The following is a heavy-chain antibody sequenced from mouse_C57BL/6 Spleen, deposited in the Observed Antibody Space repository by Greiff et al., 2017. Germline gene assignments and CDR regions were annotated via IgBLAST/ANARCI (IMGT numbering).Heavy chain of an antibody. Sequence: VQLQQSGPELVKPGASVKMSCKASGYTFTDYNMHWVKQSHGKSLEWIGYINPNNGGTSYNQKFKGKATLTVNKSSSTAYMELRSLTSEESAVYYCARSTTVVATNFDVWGTGTTVTVSS. D-gene: IGHD1-1*01. CDR2: INPNNGGT. CDR1: GYTFTDYN. V-gene: IGHV1-22*01. CDR3: ARSTTVVATNFDV. J-gene: IGHJ1*03.